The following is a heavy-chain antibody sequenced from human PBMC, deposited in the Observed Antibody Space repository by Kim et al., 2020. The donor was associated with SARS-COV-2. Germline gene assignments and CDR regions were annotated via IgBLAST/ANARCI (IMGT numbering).Heavy chain of an antibody. CDR3: AKDPPYYYDSSGYTDY. CDR2: ISGSGGST. CDR1: GFTFSSYA. J-gene: IGHJ4*02. Sequence: GGSLRLSCAASGFTFSSYAMSWVRQAPGKGLEWVSAISGSGGSTYYADSVKGRFTISRDNSKNTLYLQMNSLRAEDTAVYYWAKDPPYYYDSSGYTDYWGQGTLVTVSS. V-gene: IGHV3-23*01. D-gene: IGHD3-22*01.